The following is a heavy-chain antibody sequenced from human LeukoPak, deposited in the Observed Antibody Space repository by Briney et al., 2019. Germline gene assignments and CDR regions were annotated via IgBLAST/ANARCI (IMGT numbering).Heavy chain of an antibody. CDR2: ISSSSSYI. J-gene: IGHJ4*02. V-gene: IGHV3-21*01. CDR3: ARAYSSGWPDY. Sequence: GGSLRLSCAASGFTFSSYSMNWVRQAPGKGLEWVSSISSSSSYIYYADSVKGRFTIPRDNAKNSLYLQMNSLRAEDTAVYYCARAYSSGWPDYWGQGTLVTVSS. CDR1: GFTFSSYS. D-gene: IGHD6-19*01.